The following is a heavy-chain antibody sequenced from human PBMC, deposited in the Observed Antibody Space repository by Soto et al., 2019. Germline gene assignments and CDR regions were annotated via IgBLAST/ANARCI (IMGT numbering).Heavy chain of an antibody. CDR1: GFTFDDYA. Sequence: GGSLRLSCAASGFTFDDYAMHWVRQAPGKGLEWVSGISWNSGSIGYAESVKGRFTISRDNAKNSLYLQMNSLRAEDTALYYCAKGLSYGDFDRAFDYWGQGTLVTVSS. V-gene: IGHV3-9*01. CDR2: ISWNSGSI. CDR3: AKGLSYGDFDRAFDY. J-gene: IGHJ4*02. D-gene: IGHD4-17*01.